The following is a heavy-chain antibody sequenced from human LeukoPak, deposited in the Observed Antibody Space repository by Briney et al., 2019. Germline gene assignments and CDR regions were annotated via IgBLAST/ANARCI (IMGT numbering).Heavy chain of an antibody. Sequence: DSLKVSCTASGYTFTSYDINWVRQATGQGLEWMGWTNPNSGNTGYAQKFQGRATMTRNTSISTAYMELSSLTSEDTAVYYCATGYCSSTSCSNTGWFDPWGQGTLVTVSS. CDR2: TNPNSGNT. D-gene: IGHD2-2*01. CDR3: ATGYCSSTSCSNTGWFDP. CDR1: GYTFTSYD. V-gene: IGHV1-8*01. J-gene: IGHJ5*02.